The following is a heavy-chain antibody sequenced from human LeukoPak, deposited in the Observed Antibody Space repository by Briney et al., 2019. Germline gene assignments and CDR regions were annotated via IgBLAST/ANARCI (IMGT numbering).Heavy chain of an antibody. D-gene: IGHD3-10*01. V-gene: IGHV4-39*07. J-gene: IGHJ4*02. CDR2: IYYSGST. Sequence: SETLSLTCTVSGGSISSSSYYWGWIRQPPGKGLEWIGSIYYSGSTNYNPSLKSRVTISVDTSKNQFSLKLSSVTAADTAVYYCARCRSGTRDFDYWGQGTLVTVSS. CDR3: ARCRSGTRDFDY. CDR1: GGSISSSSYY.